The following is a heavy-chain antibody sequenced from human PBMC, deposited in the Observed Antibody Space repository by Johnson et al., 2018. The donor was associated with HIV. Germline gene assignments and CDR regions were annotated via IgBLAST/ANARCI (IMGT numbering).Heavy chain of an antibody. J-gene: IGHJ3*02. CDR3: ARYSSSSRDTFDI. V-gene: IGHV3-53*01. Sequence: EVQLVESGGGLIQPGGSLRLSCAASGFTVSSNYMSWVRQAPGKGLEWVSVISGSGASTYYADSVKGRFTISRDNSKNTLYLQINSLRAEDTAVYYCARYSSSSRDTFDIWGQGTMVTVSS. CDR1: GFTVSSNY. D-gene: IGHD6-13*01. CDR2: ISGSGAST.